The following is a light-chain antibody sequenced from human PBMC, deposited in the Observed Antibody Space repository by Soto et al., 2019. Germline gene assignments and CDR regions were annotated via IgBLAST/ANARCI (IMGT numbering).Light chain of an antibody. CDR3: QHYGRSPPSWT. CDR1: QSVSSNY. J-gene: IGKJ1*01. V-gene: IGKV3-20*01. Sequence: EIVLTQSPGTLSLSPGERATLSCRASQSVSSNYLAWYQQKPGQPPRLLISDASSRATGIPDRFSGSGSGTEFPLTISGLEPEDFAVYYCQHYGRSPPSWTFGQGTKVEIK. CDR2: DAS.